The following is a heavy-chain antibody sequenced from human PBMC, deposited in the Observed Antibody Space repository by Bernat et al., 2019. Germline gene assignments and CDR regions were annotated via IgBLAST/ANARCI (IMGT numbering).Heavy chain of an antibody. CDR3: ARGTSTSAPYMDV. V-gene: IGHV3-11*05. CDR2: ISSSSSYT. Sequence: VQLVESGGGLIQPGGSLRLSCAASGFTFSDYYMSWIRQAPGKGLDWVSYISSSSSYTNYADSVKGRFTISRDNAKNSLCLQMNSLRAEDTAVYYCARGTSTSAPYMDVWGKGTTVTVSS. CDR1: GFTFSDYY. J-gene: IGHJ6*03.